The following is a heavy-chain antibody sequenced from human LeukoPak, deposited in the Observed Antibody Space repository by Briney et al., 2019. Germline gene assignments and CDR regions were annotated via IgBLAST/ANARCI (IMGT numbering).Heavy chain of an antibody. Sequence: ASVKVSCKASGYTFTSYDIHWVRQATGQGLEWMGWMNPNSGNTGYAQKFQGRVTMTRNTSISTAYMELSSLRSEDTAVYYCARAFPYSGSYLDYWGQGTLVTVSS. J-gene: IGHJ4*02. D-gene: IGHD1-26*01. CDR3: ARAFPYSGSYLDY. V-gene: IGHV1-8*01. CDR1: GYTFTSYD. CDR2: MNPNSGNT.